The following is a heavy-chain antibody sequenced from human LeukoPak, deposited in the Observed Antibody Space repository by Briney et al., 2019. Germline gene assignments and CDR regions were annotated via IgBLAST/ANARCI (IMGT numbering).Heavy chain of an antibody. J-gene: IGHJ4*02. D-gene: IGHD3-22*01. CDR3: ARAGTIYSGYYYVGGIFFDY. Sequence: SETLSLTCTVSGGSISSYYWSWIRQPAGKGLEWIGRIYTSGSTNYNPSLKSRVTMSVDTSKNQFSLKLSSVTAADTAVYYCARAGTIYSGYYYVGGIFFDYWGQGTLVTVSS. CDR2: IYTSGST. V-gene: IGHV4-4*07. CDR1: GGSISSYY.